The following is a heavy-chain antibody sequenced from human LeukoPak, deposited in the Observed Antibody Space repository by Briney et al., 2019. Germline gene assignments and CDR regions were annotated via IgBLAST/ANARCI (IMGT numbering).Heavy chain of an antibody. CDR3: AVTGYSSSWYGSYYYYGMDV. CDR1: GYTFTSYD. CDR2: MNPNSGNT. J-gene: IGHJ6*02. Sequence: ASVKVSCKAPGYTFTSYDINWVRRATGQGLEWMGWMNPNSGNTGYAQKFQGRVTMTRNTSISTAYMELSSLRSEDTAVYYCAVTGYSSSWYGSYYYYGMDVWGQGTTVTVSS. V-gene: IGHV1-8*01. D-gene: IGHD6-13*01.